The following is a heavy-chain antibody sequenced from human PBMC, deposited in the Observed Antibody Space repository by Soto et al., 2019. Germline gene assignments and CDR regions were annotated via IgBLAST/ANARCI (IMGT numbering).Heavy chain of an antibody. J-gene: IGHJ4*02. V-gene: IGHV3-23*01. CDR3: ASRFLRAAAGAFDY. Sequence: GGSLRLSCAASGFTFSNYAMSWVRQTPGKGLEWVSTLSGSGGTTYYADSVKGQFTISRDNSTSTAYMELSSLRSEDTAVYFCASRFLRAAAGAFDYWGQGTLVTVSS. CDR1: GFTFSNYA. CDR2: LSGSGGTT. D-gene: IGHD6-13*01.